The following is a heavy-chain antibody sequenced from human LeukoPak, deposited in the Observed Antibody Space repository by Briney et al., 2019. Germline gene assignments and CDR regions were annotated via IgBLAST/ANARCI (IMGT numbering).Heavy chain of an antibody. V-gene: IGHV1-18*01. CDR1: GYTFTSYG. CDR2: ISAYNGNT. J-gene: IGHJ4*02. D-gene: IGHD2-2*01. CDR3: ATTEGYCSSTSCSN. Sequence: ASVKVSCKASGYTFTSYGISWVRQAPGQGLEWMGWISAYNGNTNYAQKLQGRVTMTTDTSTSTAYMEPRSLRSDDTAVYYCATTEGYCSSTSCSNWGQGTLVTVSS.